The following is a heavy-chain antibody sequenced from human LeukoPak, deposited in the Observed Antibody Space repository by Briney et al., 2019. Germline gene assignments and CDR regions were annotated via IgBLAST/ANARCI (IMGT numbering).Heavy chain of an antibody. D-gene: IGHD3-22*01. V-gene: IGHV1-24*01. CDR2: FDPEDGET. CDR3: ATVRLFGSGYYYLDY. CDR1: GYTLTELS. J-gene: IGHJ4*02. Sequence: ASVKVSCKVSGYTLTELSMHWVRQAPGKGLEWMGGFDPEDGETIYAQKFQGRVTMTEDTSTDTAYMELSSLRSEDTAVYYCATVRLFGSGYYYLDYWSQGTLVTVSS.